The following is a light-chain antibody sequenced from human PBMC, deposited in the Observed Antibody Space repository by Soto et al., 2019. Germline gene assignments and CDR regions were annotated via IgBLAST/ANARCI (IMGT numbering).Light chain of an antibody. V-gene: IGLV2-14*01. CDR1: SSVVGGYNY. Sequence: QSVLTQPASVSGSPGQSITISCTGTSSVVGGYNYVSWYQQHPGKAPKLMIYDVSNRPSGVSNRFSGSKSGNTASLTISGLQAEDEADYYCSSYTSSSPFVFGTGTKVTFL. CDR3: SSYTSSSPFV. CDR2: DVS. J-gene: IGLJ1*01.